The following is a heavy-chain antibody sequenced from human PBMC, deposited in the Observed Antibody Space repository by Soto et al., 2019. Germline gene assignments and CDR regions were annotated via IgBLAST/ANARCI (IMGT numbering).Heavy chain of an antibody. CDR3: ARGSRITLWLPEY. CDR1: GGSISSGGYY. Sequence: PSETLSLTCTVSGGSISSGGYYWSWIRQHPGKGLEWIGYIYYSGSTYYNPSLKSRVTISVDTSKNQFSLKLSSVTAADTAVYYCARGSRITLWLPEYWGQGTLVTVSS. CDR2: IYYSGST. J-gene: IGHJ4*02. V-gene: IGHV4-31*03. D-gene: IGHD5-18*01.